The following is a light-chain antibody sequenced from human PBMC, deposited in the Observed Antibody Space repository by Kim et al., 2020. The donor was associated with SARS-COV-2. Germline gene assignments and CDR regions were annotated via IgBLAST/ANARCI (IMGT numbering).Light chain of an antibody. Sequence: ASTGDSVTITCRASQDTGRYLAWYQQKSGRAPKLLIYAASTLQSGVPSTFSGSGSGTDFTLTISRLQYEDFATYYCQQYYNYPWTFGQGTKVDIK. CDR2: AAS. J-gene: IGKJ1*01. V-gene: IGKV1-8*01. CDR3: QQYYNYPWT. CDR1: QDTGRY.